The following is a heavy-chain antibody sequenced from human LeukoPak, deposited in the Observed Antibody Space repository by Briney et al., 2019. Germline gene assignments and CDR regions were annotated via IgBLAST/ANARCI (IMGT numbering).Heavy chain of an antibody. CDR2: ISWNSGSI. CDR3: AKDIGATNYYYGMDV. J-gene: IGHJ6*02. Sequence: GGSLRLSCAASGFTFDDYTMHLVRQAPGKGLEWVSGISWNSGSIGYADSVKGRFTISRDNAKNSLYLQMNSLRAEDTALYYCAKDIGATNYYYGMDVWGQGTTVTVSS. D-gene: IGHD1-26*01. CDR1: GFTFDDYT. V-gene: IGHV3-9*01.